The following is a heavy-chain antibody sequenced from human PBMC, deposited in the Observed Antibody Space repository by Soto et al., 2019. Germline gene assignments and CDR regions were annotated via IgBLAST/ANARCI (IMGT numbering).Heavy chain of an antibody. V-gene: IGHV4-39*01. CDR3: ARTEEQWPDAFDI. D-gene: IGHD6-19*01. CDR1: GGSISSSSYY. CDR2: LYYSGST. J-gene: IGHJ3*02. Sequence: QLQLQESGPGLVKPSETLSLTCTVSGGSISSSSYYWGWIRQPPGKGLEWIGSLYYSGSTYYNPSLKSRVTISVDTSKNQFSLKLSSVTAADTAVYYCARTEEQWPDAFDIWGQGTMVTVSS.